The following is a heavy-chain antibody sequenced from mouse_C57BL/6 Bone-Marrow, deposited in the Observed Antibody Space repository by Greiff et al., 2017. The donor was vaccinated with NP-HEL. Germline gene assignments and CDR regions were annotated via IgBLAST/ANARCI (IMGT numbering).Heavy chain of an antibody. CDR2: IDPENGDT. V-gene: IGHV14-4*01. J-gene: IGHJ1*03. CDR1: GFNIKDDY. Sequence: VQLQQSGAELVRPGASVKLSCTASGFNIKDDYMHWVKQRPEQGLEWIGWIDPENGDTEYASKFRGKATITADTSSNTAYLQLSSPTSEDTAVYYCTSGSRHWYFDVWGTGTTVTVSS. D-gene: IGHD1-1*01. CDR3: TSGSRHWYFDV.